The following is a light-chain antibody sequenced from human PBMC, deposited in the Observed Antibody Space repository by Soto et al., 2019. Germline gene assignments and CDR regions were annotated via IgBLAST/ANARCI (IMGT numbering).Light chain of an antibody. CDR1: QSLLHSNGYNY. Sequence: EIVMTQSPLSLPVTPGEPASISCRSSQSLLHSNGYNYLDWYLQKPGQSPQLLIYLGSNRASGVPDRFSGSGSGTDFTLKISRVEDEDVGVYYCMQALQTPWTFGQGTKVEIK. J-gene: IGKJ1*01. CDR3: MQALQTPWT. V-gene: IGKV2-28*01. CDR2: LGS.